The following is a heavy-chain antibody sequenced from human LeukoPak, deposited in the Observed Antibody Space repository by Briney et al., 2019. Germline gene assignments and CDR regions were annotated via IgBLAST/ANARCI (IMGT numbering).Heavy chain of an antibody. CDR3: GRGGYSYGDLDY. CDR2: INPNSGGT. CDR1: GYTFTGNH. Sequence: GASVTVSCKTSGYTFTGNHIHWVRQAPGQGLEWMGWINPNSGGTNYAQKFQGRVTVTRDTSISTAYMELSRLRSDDTAVYYCGRGGYSYGDLDYWGQGTLVTVSS. D-gene: IGHD5-18*01. V-gene: IGHV1-2*02. J-gene: IGHJ4*02.